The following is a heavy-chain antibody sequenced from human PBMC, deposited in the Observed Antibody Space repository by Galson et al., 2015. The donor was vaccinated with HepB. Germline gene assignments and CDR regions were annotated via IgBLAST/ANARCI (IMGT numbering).Heavy chain of an antibody. CDR2: ISGSGGST. CDR1: GFTFSSYA. D-gene: IGHD3-3*01. J-gene: IGHJ6*02. Sequence: SLRLSCAASGFTFSSYAMCWVRQAPGKGLEWVSAISGSGGSTYYADSVKGRFTISRDNSKNTLYLQMNSPRAEDTAVYYCAKGTIFGLSYGMDVWGQGTTVTVSS. V-gene: IGHV3-23*01. CDR3: AKGTIFGLSYGMDV.